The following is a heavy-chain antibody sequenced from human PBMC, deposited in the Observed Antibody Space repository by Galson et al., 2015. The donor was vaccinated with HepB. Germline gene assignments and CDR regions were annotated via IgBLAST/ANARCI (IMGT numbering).Heavy chain of an antibody. CDR3: AKDIYPDDFWTIDY. V-gene: IGHV3-9*01. D-gene: IGHD3-3*01. CDR2: ISWNSGSI. CDR1: GFTFDDYA. J-gene: IGHJ4*02. Sequence: SLRLSCAASGFTFDDYAMHWVRQAPGKGLEWVSGISWNSGSIGYADSVKGRFTISRDNAKNSLYLQMNSLRAEDTALYYCAKDIYPDDFWTIDYWGQGTLVTVSS.